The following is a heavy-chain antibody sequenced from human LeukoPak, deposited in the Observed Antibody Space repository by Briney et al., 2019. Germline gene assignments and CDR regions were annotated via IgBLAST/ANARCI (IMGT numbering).Heavy chain of an antibody. D-gene: IGHD6-13*01. J-gene: IGHJ6*04. Sequence: GGSLRLSCAASGFTFSSYAMSWVRQAPGKGLEWVSAISGSGGSTYFADSVKGRFTISRDNSKNTLYLQMNSLRAEDTAVYYCAKWKSSSWYGEVDVWGKGTTVTVSS. V-gene: IGHV3-23*01. CDR3: AKWKSSSWYGEVDV. CDR1: GFTFSSYA. CDR2: ISGSGGST.